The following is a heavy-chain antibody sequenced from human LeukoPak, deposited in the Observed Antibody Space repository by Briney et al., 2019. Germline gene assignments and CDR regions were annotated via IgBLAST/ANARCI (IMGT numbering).Heavy chain of an antibody. J-gene: IGHJ4*02. D-gene: IGHD4-23*01. V-gene: IGHV5-51*01. Sequence: PGESLKISCKGSGYSFTSYWIGWVRQMPGKGLEWMGIIYPGYSDTRYSPSFQGQVTISADTSISTAYLQWSSLKASDTAMYYRARRSYGGNSGIVVDYWGQGTLVTVSS. CDR2: IYPGYSDT. CDR1: GYSFTSYW. CDR3: ARRSYGGNSGIVVDY.